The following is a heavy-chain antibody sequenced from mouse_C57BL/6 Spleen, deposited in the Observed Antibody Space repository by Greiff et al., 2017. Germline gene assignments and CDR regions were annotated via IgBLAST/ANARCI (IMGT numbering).Heavy chain of an antibody. J-gene: IGHJ3*01. CDR3: TRRDYYGSSYGFAY. CDR2: IDPETGGT. V-gene: IGHV1-15*01. Sequence: VQLQESGAELVRPGASVTLSCKASGYTFTDYEMHWVKQTPVHGLEWIGAIDPETGGTAYNQKFKGKAILTADKSSSTAYMELRSLTSEDSAVDYCTRRDYYGSSYGFAYWGQGTLVTVSA. D-gene: IGHD1-1*01. CDR1: GYTFTDYE.